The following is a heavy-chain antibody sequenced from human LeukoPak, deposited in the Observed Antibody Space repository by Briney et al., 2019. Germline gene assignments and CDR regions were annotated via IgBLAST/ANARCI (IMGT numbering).Heavy chain of an antibody. J-gene: IGHJ4*02. CDR1: GFTFSSYG. V-gene: IGHV3-30*03. CDR3: RSGWYAGQSDY. D-gene: IGHD6-19*01. Sequence: PGRSLRLSCAASGFTFSSYGMHWVRQAPGKGLEWVAVISYDGSNKYYADSVKGRFTISRDNSKNTLYLQMNSLRAEDTAVYYCRSGWYAGQSDYWGQGTLSPSPQ. CDR2: ISYDGSNK.